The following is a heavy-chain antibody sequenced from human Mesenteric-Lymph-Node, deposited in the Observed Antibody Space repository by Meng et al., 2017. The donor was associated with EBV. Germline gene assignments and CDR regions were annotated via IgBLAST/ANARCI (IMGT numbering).Heavy chain of an antibody. CDR1: GGSVSSGSYY. J-gene: IGHJ4*02. CDR3: ARDSGITVTNSFDY. CDR2: IYRTGST. D-gene: IGHD1-20*01. Sequence: QVQLQEAAPGLVKPSETLSLTCSVSGGSVSSGSYYWSWIRQPPGKGLEWIGYIYRTGSTDYNPSLNSRVSISIDTSKNQFSLRLTSVTAADTAVYYCARDSGITVTNSFDYWGQGALVTVSS. V-gene: IGHV4-61*01.